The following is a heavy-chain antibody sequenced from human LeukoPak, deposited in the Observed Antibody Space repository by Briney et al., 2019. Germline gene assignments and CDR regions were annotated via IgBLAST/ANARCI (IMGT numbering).Heavy chain of an antibody. CDR3: ARDRYDILTGDSDAFDI. D-gene: IGHD3-9*01. CDR1: GFTFSSYA. Sequence: PGGSLRLSCAASGFTFSSYAMSWVRQAPGKGLEWVSAISGSGDSTYYADSVKGWFTISRDNSKNTLYLQMNSLKAEDTAVYYCARDRYDILTGDSDAFDIWGQGTMVTVSS. V-gene: IGHV3-23*01. CDR2: ISGSGDST. J-gene: IGHJ3*02.